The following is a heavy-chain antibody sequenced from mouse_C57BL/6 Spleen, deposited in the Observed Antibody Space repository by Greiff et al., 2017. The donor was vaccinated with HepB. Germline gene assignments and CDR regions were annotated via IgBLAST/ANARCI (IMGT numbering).Heavy chain of an antibody. D-gene: IGHD2-14*01. J-gene: IGHJ4*01. CDR3: VRRGGTGAMDY. V-gene: IGHV10-1*01. CDR2: IRSKSNNYAT. Sequence: EAGGGLVQPKGSLKLSCAASGFSFNTYAMNWVRQAPGKGLEWVARIRSKSNNYATYYADSVKDRFTISRDDSESMLYLQMNNLKTEDTAMYYCVRRGGTGAMDYWGQGTSVTVSS. CDR1: GFSFNTYA.